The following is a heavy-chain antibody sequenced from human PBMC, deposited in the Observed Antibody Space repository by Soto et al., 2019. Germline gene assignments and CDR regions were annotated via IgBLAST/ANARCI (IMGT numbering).Heavy chain of an antibody. CDR3: ARYTGVDRAIVLDY. CDR1: GGSVSSGSYY. Sequence: QVQLQESGPGLVKPSETLSLTCTVSGGSVSSGSYYWSWIRQPPGKVLQLIGYDYYSGITNYNPPLKTRVTISVDTSKNRPTLKMSSVTAADTAVYDCARYTGVDRAIVLDYWGQGTLVTVSS. CDR2: DYYSGIT. J-gene: IGHJ4*02. D-gene: IGHD5-18*01. V-gene: IGHV4-61*01.